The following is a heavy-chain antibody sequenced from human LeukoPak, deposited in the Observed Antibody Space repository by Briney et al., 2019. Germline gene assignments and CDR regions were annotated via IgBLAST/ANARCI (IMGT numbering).Heavy chain of an antibody. CDR1: GFTFSSYS. CDR3: AKEDSSSSGWQGALDY. D-gene: IGHD6-19*01. V-gene: IGHV3-23*01. Sequence: GGSLRLSCAASGFTFSSYSMNWVRQAPGKGLEWVSSISGSGGSTYYADSVKGRFTISRDNSKNTLYLQMNRLRAEDTAVYYCAKEDSSSSGWQGALDYWGQGTLVTVSS. J-gene: IGHJ4*02. CDR2: ISGSGGST.